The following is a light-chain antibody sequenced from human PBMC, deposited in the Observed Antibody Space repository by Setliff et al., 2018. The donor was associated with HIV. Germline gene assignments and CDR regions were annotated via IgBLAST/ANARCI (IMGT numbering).Light chain of an antibody. V-gene: IGLV2-11*01. J-gene: IGLJ3*02. CDR2: DVK. CDR1: STDVGGYNF. Sequence: QSALAQPRSVSGSPGQSVTISCTGTSTDVGGYNFVSWYQQHPGKAPKVLIYDVKKRPSGVSDRFSGSKSGNTASLTISGLQADDEADYYCYSYAGRYSWFGGGTKVTVL. CDR3: YSYAGRYSW.